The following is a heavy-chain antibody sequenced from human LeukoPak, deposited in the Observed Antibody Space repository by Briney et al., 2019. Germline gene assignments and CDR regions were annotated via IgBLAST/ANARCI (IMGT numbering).Heavy chain of an antibody. J-gene: IGHJ6*02. D-gene: IGHD3-10*01. Sequence: GGSLRLSCVPSGFTFSNYAMSWVRQAPGKGLEWVSTISGSGGSTYYTDSVKGRFTISRDNSKNTLYLQMNSLRAEDTAVYYCAKGSPLRWFGERSSNGMDVWGQGTTVTVSS. CDR2: ISGSGGST. CDR1: GFTFSNYA. V-gene: IGHV3-23*01. CDR3: AKGSPLRWFGERSSNGMDV.